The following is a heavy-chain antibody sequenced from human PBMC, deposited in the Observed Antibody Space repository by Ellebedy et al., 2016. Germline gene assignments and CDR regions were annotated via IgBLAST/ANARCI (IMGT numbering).Heavy chain of an antibody. CDR1: GYTFTSYG. CDR2: ISAYNGNT. D-gene: IGHD5-18*01. CDR3: AREGGYSYGFWYYYYGMDV. Sequence: ASVKVSXXASGYTFTSYGISWVRQAPGQGLEWMGWISAYNGNTNYAQKLQGRVTMTTDTSTSTAYMELRSLRSDDTAVYYCAREGGYSYGFWYYYYGMDVWGQGTTVTVSS. V-gene: IGHV1-18*01. J-gene: IGHJ6*02.